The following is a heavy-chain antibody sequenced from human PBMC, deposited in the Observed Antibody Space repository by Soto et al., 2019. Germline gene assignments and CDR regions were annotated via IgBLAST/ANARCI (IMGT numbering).Heavy chain of an antibody. CDR3: AREGQAPYYYYGMDV. CDR1: GYTFTNYG. Sequence: QVQVVQSGDEVKKPGASVKVSCKASGYTFTNYGFSWVRQAPGQGREWMGWISGYNGNTKYAEKFQGRVTMTTDTSTSTAHMEGRSLRSADTAVYYCAREGQAPYYYYGMDVWGQGTAVTVSS. CDR2: ISGYNGNT. J-gene: IGHJ6*02. V-gene: IGHV1-18*01.